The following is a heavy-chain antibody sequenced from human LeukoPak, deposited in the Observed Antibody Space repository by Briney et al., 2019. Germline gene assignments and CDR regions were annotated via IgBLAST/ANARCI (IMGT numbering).Heavy chain of an antibody. V-gene: IGHV3-23*01. J-gene: IGHJ3*02. CDR1: GFTFSSYA. CDR2: ISGSGGST. D-gene: IGHD2-2*01. Sequence: GGSLRLSCAASGFTFSSYAMSWVRQAPGKGLEWVSTISGSGGSTYYADSVKGRFTISRDNAKNSLYLQMNSLRAEDTAVYYCASGQYQLLLHAFDIWGQGTMVTVSS. CDR3: ASGQYQLLLHAFDI.